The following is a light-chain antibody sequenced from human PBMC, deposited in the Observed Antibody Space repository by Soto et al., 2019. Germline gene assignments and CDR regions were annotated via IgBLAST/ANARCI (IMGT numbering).Light chain of an antibody. CDR2: AAS. CDR3: HQYGNYGIT. Sequence: IQLTQSPSSLSASVGDRVTITCRASQGIASYLAWYQQKPGKAPKLLIYAASTLQSGVPSRFSGSGSGTDFTLTISRLEPEDFAVYYCHQYGNYGITFGQGTRLEIK. V-gene: IGKV1-9*01. CDR1: QGIASY. J-gene: IGKJ5*01.